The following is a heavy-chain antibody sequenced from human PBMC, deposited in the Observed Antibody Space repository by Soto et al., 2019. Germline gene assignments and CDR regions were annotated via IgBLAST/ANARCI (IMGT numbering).Heavy chain of an antibody. Sequence: WGSLRLSCAPSGLIFINYAIIFFRHSRGKGLEWVSAISGSGADTYYTESVKGRFTISRDNFKNTLYLQMNSLRAEDTAVYYCAKDTGRGGGSVFDYWGQGTLVTVSS. CDR1: GLIFINYA. J-gene: IGHJ4*02. D-gene: IGHD2-15*01. V-gene: IGHV3-23*01. CDR3: AKDTGRGGGSVFDY. CDR2: ISGSGADT.